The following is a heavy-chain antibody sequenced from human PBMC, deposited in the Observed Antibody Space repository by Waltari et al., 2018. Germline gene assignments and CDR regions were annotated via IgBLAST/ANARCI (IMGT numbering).Heavy chain of an antibody. J-gene: IGHJ4*02. D-gene: IGHD3-3*01. CDR2: IYNTGST. CDR1: GYSISSGYS. CDR3: ARDRSGYFMD. V-gene: IGHV4-38-2*01. Sequence: QVQLQESGPGLVKPSETLSLTCAVSGYSISSGYSWGWIRQPPGKGLECIGNIYNTGSTYNNPSLKSRVTISVDTSKNQCSLKLSSVTAADTAVYYCARDRSGYFMDWGQGSLVTVSS.